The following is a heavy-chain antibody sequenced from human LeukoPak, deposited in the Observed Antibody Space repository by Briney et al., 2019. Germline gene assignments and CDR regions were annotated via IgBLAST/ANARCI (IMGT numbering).Heavy chain of an antibody. V-gene: IGHV1-18*01. CDR2: ISAYNGKT. J-gene: IGHJ4*02. Sequence: ASVKVSCKTSGYTFTSYGITWVRQAPGQGLEWMGWISAYNGKTNYAQRLQDRVTMTTDTSTNTAYMELRSLRSDDTAVYYCARDRSAYSSGWYLSDYWGQGTLVTVSS. D-gene: IGHD6-19*01. CDR1: GYTFTSYG. CDR3: ARDRSAYSSGWYLSDY.